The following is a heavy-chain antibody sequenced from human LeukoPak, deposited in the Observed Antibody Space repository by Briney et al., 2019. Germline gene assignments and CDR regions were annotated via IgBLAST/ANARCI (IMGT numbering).Heavy chain of an antibody. V-gene: IGHV1-24*01. CDR1: GYTLTELS. Sequence: ASVKVSCKVSGYTLTELSMHWVRQAPGKGPEWMGGFDPEDGETIYAQKFQGRVTMTEDTSTDTAYMELSSLRSEDTAVYYCATLRGGATPFRYWGQGTLVTVSS. J-gene: IGHJ4*02. CDR2: FDPEDGET. CDR3: ATLRGGATPFRY. D-gene: IGHD1-26*01.